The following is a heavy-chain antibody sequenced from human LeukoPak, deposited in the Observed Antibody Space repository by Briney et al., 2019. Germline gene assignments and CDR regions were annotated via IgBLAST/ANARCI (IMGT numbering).Heavy chain of an antibody. V-gene: IGHV3-30-3*01. CDR1: GCSFRRSS. CDR2: ISYDGSNK. CDR3: ARERTTGSFDM. D-gene: IGHD1/OR15-1a*01. Sequence: GGTLRLPCSDSGCSFRRSSLLWVGQAPGKGLEWVAVISYDGSNKYYADSVKGRFNISRDNSKNTLYLQMNSLRAEDTAVYYCARERTTGSFDMWRQGTMVTV. J-gene: IGHJ3*02.